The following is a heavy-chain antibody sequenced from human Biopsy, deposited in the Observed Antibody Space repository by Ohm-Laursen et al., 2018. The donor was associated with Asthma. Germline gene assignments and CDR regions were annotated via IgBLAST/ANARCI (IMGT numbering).Heavy chain of an antibody. CDR3: ASDFPKDYVRYNFQF. D-gene: IGHD4-17*01. CDR2: HDHEEGGT. V-gene: IGHV1-24*01. J-gene: IGHJ4*02. Sequence: VSVKVSCKISGYSLTDLSMHWVRQAPGQGLEWMGGHDHEEGGTVNARRFQGRVTMTEDTSTDTAYMELSSLSSDDTAVYYCASDFPKDYVRYNFQFWGQGTLVTASS. CDR1: GYSLTDLS.